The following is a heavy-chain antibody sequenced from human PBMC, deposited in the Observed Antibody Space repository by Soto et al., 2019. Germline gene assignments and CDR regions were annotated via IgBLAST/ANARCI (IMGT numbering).Heavy chain of an antibody. Sequence: SETLSLTCAVSGVSIHNSHSFWGWIRQPPGKGLELIGSMYYSGGANYNPSLKSRVTISLDTSKNQFSLTVNSVTAADTAIYYCGRVVEGATRHNDFDSWGQGTLVTV. J-gene: IGHJ5*01. CDR2: MYYSGGA. CDR1: GVSIHNSHSF. CDR3: GRVVEGATRHNDFDS. V-gene: IGHV4-39*01. D-gene: IGHD2-15*01.